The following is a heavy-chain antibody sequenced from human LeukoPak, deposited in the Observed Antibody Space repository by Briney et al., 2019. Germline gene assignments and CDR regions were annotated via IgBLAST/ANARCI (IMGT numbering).Heavy chain of an antibody. D-gene: IGHD4-23*01. J-gene: IGHJ4*02. CDR3: ARDLLNEGNHLDY. CDR1: GGSISSGDYY. CDR2: IYYSGST. V-gene: IGHV4-30-4*01. Sequence: SETLSLTCTVSGGSISSGDYYWSLIRQPPGKGLEWIGYIYYSGSTYYNPSLKSRVTISVDTSKNQFSLKLSSVTAADTAVYYCARDLLNEGNHLDYWGQGTLVTVSS.